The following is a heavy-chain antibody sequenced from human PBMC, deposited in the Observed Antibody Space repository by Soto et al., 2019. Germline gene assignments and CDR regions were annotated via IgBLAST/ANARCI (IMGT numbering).Heavy chain of an antibody. D-gene: IGHD3-9*01. Sequence: EVQLLESGGGFVQPGESLRLSCAASGFTFSLSAMSWVRQAPGRGLEWVSSISGGGGSTEYAESVKGRFTISRDNSKDTVHLQMNSLRAEDTAIYYCAKGPEYDLLTGCDHWGQGALVSVSS. CDR1: GFTFSLSA. J-gene: IGHJ1*01. CDR3: AKGPEYDLLTGCDH. CDR2: ISGGGGST. V-gene: IGHV3-23*01.